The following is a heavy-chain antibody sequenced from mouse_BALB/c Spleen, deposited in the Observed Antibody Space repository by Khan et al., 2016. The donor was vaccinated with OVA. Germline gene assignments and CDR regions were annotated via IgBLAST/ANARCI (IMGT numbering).Heavy chain of an antibody. CDR2: INPSTGYT. Sequence: QVQLQQSGAELAKPGASVKMSCKASGYTFANYWMHWVKQRPGQGLDWIGYINPSTGYTDYNQKFKDKATLTADKSSSTAYMQLSSLTSEDSAVYYCSRLGSSSGTTFVYWGQGTTLTVSS. J-gene: IGHJ2*01. D-gene: IGHD1-1*01. V-gene: IGHV1-7*01. CDR3: SRLGSSSGTTFVY. CDR1: GYTFANYW.